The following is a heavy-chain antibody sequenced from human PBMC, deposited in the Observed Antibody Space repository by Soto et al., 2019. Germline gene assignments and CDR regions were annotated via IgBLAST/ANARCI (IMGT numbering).Heavy chain of an antibody. J-gene: IGHJ5*02. D-gene: IGHD2-15*01. Sequence: SETLSFTCSVSGGSVSSESYYWSWIRQTPGKGLEWIGNVYYSGSTNYNPSLKSRVTISVDTSKNQFSLKLSSVTAADTAVYYCAGGRALAGWFDPWGQGTLVTVSS. CDR3: AGGRALAGWFDP. CDR1: GGSVSSESYY. CDR2: VYYSGST. V-gene: IGHV4-61*01.